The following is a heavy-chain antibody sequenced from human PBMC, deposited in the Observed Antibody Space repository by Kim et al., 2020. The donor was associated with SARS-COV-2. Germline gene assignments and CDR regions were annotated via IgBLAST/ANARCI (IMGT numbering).Heavy chain of an antibody. CDR3: ARHSPYSSGWVFDY. Sequence: YSPSFQGHVTISADKSISTAYLQWSSLKASDTAMYYCARHSPYSSGWVFDYWGQGTLVTVSS. D-gene: IGHD6-19*01. V-gene: IGHV5-10-1*01. J-gene: IGHJ4*02.